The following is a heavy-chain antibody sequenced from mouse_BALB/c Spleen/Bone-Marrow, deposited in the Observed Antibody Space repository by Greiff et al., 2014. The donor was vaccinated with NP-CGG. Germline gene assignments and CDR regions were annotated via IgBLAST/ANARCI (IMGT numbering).Heavy chain of an antibody. Sequence: QVQLQQSRMQLSICGNSVKMSCKASGYTFTDYWMHWVKQRPGQGLEWIGAIDTSVSYTSYNQKFKGKATLTVDEYSSTAYMQLSSLTSEDSAVYYCARGDWDDAYWGQGTLVTVSA. V-gene: IGHV1-69*01. CDR1: GYTFTDYW. CDR3: ARGDWDDAY. CDR2: IDTSVSYT. D-gene: IGHD4-1*01. J-gene: IGHJ3*01.